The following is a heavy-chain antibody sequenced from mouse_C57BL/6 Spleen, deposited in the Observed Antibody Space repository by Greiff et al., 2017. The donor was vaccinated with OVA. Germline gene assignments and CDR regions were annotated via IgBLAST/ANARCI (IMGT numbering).Heavy chain of an antibody. D-gene: IGHD4-1*01. CDR2: IDPSDSET. J-gene: IGHJ1*03. CDR3: AREAGTSYFDV. CDR1: GYTFTSYW. V-gene: IGHV1-52*01. Sequence: QVQLQQPGAELVRPGSSVKLSCKASGYTFTSYWMHWVKQRPIQGLEWIGNIDPSDSETHYNQKFKDKATLTVDKSSSTAYMQLSSLTSEDSAVYDCAREAGTSYFDVWGTGTTVTVSS.